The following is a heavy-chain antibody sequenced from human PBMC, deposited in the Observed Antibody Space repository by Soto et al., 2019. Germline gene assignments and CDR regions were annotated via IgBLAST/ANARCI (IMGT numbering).Heavy chain of an antibody. CDR2: TSPSGDST. CDR1: GYTFTSYY. V-gene: IGHV1-46*01. Sequence: SSVKVSCKTAGYTFTSYYVHWVRQVPGQGLEWMGMTSPSGDSTGYAQKFQGRVTVTRDTSTSTVYMELSSLKSEDTDVYYCATDWQLGFWGQGTLVTVSS. D-gene: IGHD6-13*01. CDR3: ATDWQLGF. J-gene: IGHJ4*02.